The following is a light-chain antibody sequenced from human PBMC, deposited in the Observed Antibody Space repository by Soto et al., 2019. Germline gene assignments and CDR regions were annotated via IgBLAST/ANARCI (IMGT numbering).Light chain of an antibody. CDR2: CAS. J-gene: IGKJ1*01. V-gene: IGKV3-15*01. Sequence: EIVMTQSPATLSVSPGERATLSCRASQSVSSNLSWYQQKPVQAPRLLIYCASNSATGIPARFSGSRSGTEFTLTISSLQSEDFAVYYCQQYNDWPRTFGQGTKVEIK. CDR1: QSVSSN. CDR3: QQYNDWPRT.